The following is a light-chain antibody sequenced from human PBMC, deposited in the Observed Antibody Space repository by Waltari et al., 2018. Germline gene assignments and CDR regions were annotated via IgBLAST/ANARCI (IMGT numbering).Light chain of an antibody. CDR1: QSVLYSSNNKNY. V-gene: IGKV4-1*01. Sequence: DIVMTQSPDSLAVSLGERATINCKSSQSVLYSSNNKNYLAWYQQKPGKPPKLLIYWASTRESGFPDRFSGSGTGTDFTLTISSLQAEDVAVYYCQQYYSTLLTFGGGTKVEIK. CDR3: QQYYSTLLT. CDR2: WAS. J-gene: IGKJ4*01.